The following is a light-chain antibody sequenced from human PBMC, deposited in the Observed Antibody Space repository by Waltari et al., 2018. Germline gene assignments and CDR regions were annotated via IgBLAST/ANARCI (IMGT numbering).Light chain of an antibody. CDR1: SSDVGTYNY. CDR3: ISYTSSATSV. Sequence: QSALTQPASVSGSPGQSTTIPCPGTSSDVGTYNYVSWYQQHPGKAPKLMIYEVVNRPSGVSNRFSGSKSGNTASLTISGLQAEDEADYYCISYTSSATSVFGTGTKVTVL. CDR2: EVV. J-gene: IGLJ1*01. V-gene: IGLV2-14*01.